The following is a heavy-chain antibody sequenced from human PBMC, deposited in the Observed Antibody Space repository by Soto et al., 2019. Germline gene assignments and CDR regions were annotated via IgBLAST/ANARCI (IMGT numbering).Heavy chain of an antibody. CDR3: ASVYDSSGYPDLIFDY. J-gene: IGHJ4*02. CDR2: ISSSSSYI. Sequence: EVQLVESGGGLVKPGGSLRLSCAASGFTFSSYSMNWVRQAPGKGLEWVSSISSSSSYIYYADSVKGRFTISRDNANNSLYLQMNSLRAEDTAVYYCASVYDSSGYPDLIFDYWGQGTLVTVSS. CDR1: GFTFSSYS. D-gene: IGHD3-22*01. V-gene: IGHV3-21*01.